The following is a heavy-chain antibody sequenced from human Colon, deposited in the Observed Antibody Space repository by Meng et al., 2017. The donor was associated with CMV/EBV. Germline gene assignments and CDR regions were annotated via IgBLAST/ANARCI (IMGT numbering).Heavy chain of an antibody. Sequence: GESLKISCAASGFTFSSHAMHWVRQAPGKGLEWVAVISPDGRNKHYADSVKGRFTFSRDNSKGTLYLQMDSLRAEDTAVYYCARVKEAVAATGFDYWGQGTLGTVSS. D-gene: IGHD6-19*01. V-gene: IGHV3-30*04. CDR2: ISPDGRNK. J-gene: IGHJ4*02. CDR1: GFTFSSHA. CDR3: ARVKEAVAATGFDY.